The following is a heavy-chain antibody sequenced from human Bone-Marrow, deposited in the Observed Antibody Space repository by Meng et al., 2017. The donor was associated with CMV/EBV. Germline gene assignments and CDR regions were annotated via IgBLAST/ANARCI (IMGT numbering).Heavy chain of an antibody. CDR2: IWYDGSNK. J-gene: IGHJ6*02. V-gene: IGHV3-33*06. CDR1: GFTFSSYG. D-gene: IGHD5-18*01. Sequence: GESLKISCAASGFTFSSYGMHWVRQAPGKGLEWVAVIWYDGSNKYYADSVKGRFTTSRDNSKNTLYLQMNSLRAEDTAVYYCAKGPRFKAIYYYYGMDVWGQGTTVTVSS. CDR3: AKGPRFKAIYYYYGMDV.